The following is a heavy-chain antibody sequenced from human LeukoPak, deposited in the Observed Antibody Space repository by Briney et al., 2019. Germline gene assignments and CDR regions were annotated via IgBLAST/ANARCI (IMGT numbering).Heavy chain of an antibody. CDR2: IYSGGST. Sequence: GGSLRLSCAASGFTVSSNYMSWVRQAPGKGLEWVSVIYSGGSTYYADSVKGRFTISRDNSKNTLYLQMNSLRAEDTAVYYCAGEGDSSGYYRQLDYWGQGTLVTVSS. CDR1: GFTVSSNY. CDR3: AGEGDSSGYYRQLDY. D-gene: IGHD3-22*01. V-gene: IGHV3-66*01. J-gene: IGHJ4*02.